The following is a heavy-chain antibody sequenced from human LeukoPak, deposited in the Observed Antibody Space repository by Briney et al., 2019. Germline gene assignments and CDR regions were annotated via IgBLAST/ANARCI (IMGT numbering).Heavy chain of an antibody. Sequence: PGGSLRLSCAASGFSFNNYAMSWVRQAPGRGLEWVSTLTESGSTYYADSVKGRFTMSRDNSKNTLSLQMNTLRAEDTAVYYCARDDSSGWYKYYYYYYMDVWGKGTTVTISS. V-gene: IGHV3-23*01. D-gene: IGHD6-19*01. J-gene: IGHJ6*03. CDR1: GFSFNNYA. CDR3: ARDDSSGWYKYYYYYYMDV. CDR2: LTESGST.